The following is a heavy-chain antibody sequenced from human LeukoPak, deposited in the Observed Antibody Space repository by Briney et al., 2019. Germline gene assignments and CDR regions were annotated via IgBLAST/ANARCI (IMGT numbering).Heavy chain of an antibody. CDR1: GFTFSSYW. Sequence: PGGSLRLSCAASGFTFSSYWMSWVRQAPGKGLEWVANIKYGGSEKDYVDSVKGRFTISRDNAKNSLYLHMNSLGAEDTAVYYCARDIEAAGLFFDYWGQGTLVTVSS. CDR3: ARDIEAAGLFFDY. J-gene: IGHJ4*02. V-gene: IGHV3-7*01. CDR2: IKYGGSEK. D-gene: IGHD6-13*01.